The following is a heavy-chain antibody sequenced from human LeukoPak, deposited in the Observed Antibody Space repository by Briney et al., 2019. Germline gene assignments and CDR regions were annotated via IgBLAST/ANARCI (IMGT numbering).Heavy chain of an antibody. V-gene: IGHV3-7*01. D-gene: IGHD5-12*01. CDR3: AGDSYSGYDFDY. CDR2: IKQDGSEK. CDR1: GFTFSSYW. Sequence: PGGSLRLSCAASGFTFSSYWMSWVRQAPGKGLEWVANIKQDGSEKYYVDSVKGRFTISRDNAKNSLYLQMNSLRAEDTAAYYCAGDSYSGYDFDYWGQGTLVTVSS. J-gene: IGHJ4*02.